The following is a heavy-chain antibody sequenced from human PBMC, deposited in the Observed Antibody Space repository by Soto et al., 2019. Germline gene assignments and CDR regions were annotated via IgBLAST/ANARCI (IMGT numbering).Heavy chain of an antibody. CDR2: IYHSGST. D-gene: IGHD3-10*01. CDR1: GGSISSSNW. J-gene: IGHJ6*02. CDR3: ARDRVGITMVRGVIDNYYYGMDV. Sequence: SETLSLTCAVSGGSISSSNWWSWVRQPPGKGLEWIGEIYHSGSTNYNPSLKSRVTISVDKSKNQFSLKLSSVTAADTAVYYCARDRVGITMVRGVIDNYYYGMDVWGQGTTVTVSS. V-gene: IGHV4-4*02.